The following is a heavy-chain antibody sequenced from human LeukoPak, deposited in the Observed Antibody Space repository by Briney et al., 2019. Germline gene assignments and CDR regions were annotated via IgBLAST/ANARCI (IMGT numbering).Heavy chain of an antibody. V-gene: IGHV1-2*02. Sequence: ASVKVSCKASGYSFTGYYIHWVRQAPGQGLEWMGWIDPNTGDTSDAQKFRGRVTVTGDTSITTASLELSKLSSDDTAVYYCARDRGGAAFAIWGQGTMVTVSS. J-gene: IGHJ3*02. D-gene: IGHD3-16*01. CDR2: IDPNTGDT. CDR1: GYSFTGYY. CDR3: ARDRGGAAFAI.